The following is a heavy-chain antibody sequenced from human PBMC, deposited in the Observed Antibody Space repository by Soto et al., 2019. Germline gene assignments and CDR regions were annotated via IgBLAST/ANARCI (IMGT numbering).Heavy chain of an antibody. Sequence: PGGSLRLSCGASGFTFGGYARSWVRQAPGKGLEWVSAISGSGGSTYYADSVKGRFTISRDNSKNTLYLQMNSLRAEDTAVYYCAKVSDLMTTVTTHLDDDPWGQGTLVTVSS. CDR3: AKVSDLMTTVTTHLDDDP. J-gene: IGHJ5*02. D-gene: IGHD4-17*01. V-gene: IGHV3-23*01. CDR2: ISGSGGST. CDR1: GFTFGGYA.